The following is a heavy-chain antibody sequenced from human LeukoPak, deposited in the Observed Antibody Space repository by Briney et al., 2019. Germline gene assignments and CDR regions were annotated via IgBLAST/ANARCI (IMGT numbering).Heavy chain of an antibody. CDR1: GFTFSSYS. CDR3: ASPQYYFDY. J-gene: IGHJ4*02. V-gene: IGHV3-48*04. D-gene: IGHD5-24*01. Sequence: GGSLRLSCAASGFTFSSYSMNWVRQAPGKGLEWVPHISSSGSTTYYADSVKGRFTISRDNAKNSLYLQMNSLRAEDTAVYYCASPQYYFDYWGQGTLVTVSS. CDR2: ISSSGSTT.